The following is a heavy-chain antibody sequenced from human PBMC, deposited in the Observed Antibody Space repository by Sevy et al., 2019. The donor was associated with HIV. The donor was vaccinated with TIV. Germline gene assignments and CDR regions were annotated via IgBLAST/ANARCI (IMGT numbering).Heavy chain of an antibody. J-gene: IGHJ5*02. D-gene: IGHD3-22*01. CDR2: MRPNSGET. CDR3: ARVDANYDKGFDP. Sequence: ASVKVSCKASRSTFISNDINWVRQASGQGLEWMGWMRPNSGETGYTQKFQGRVTMTRNTSTSTAYMELSSLRAEDTAVYYCARVDANYDKGFDPWGQGTLVTVSS. CDR1: RSTFISND. V-gene: IGHV1-8*01.